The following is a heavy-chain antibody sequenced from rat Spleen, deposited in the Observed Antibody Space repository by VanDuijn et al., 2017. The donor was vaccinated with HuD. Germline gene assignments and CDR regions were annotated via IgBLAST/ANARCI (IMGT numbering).Heavy chain of an antibody. V-gene: IGHV5-7*01. CDR3: ARPHYYYYIMDA. J-gene: IGHJ4*01. CDR2: IIYDGSRT. Sequence: EVQLVESGGGLVQPGRSMKLSCAALGFTFSNYNMAWVRQAPKKGLEWVATIIYDGSRTYYRDSVKGRFTISRDNAKSTLYLQMDSLRSEDTATYYCARPHYYYYIMDAWGQGASVTVSS. CDR1: GFTFSNYN. D-gene: IGHD1-1*01.